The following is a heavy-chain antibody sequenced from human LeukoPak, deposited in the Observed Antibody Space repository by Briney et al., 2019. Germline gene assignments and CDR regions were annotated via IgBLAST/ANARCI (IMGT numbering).Heavy chain of an antibody. Sequence: KTAETLSLTCTASGGSISSYYWSWIRQPPGKGVEGIGYIYYSGITNYNPSLESRVTISVDTSKNQFSLKLTSVTPADTAVYYCARGDKRVTFGGVIVPFDRWGQGTLVTVSS. D-gene: IGHD3-16*02. J-gene: IGHJ4*02. CDR3: ARGDKRVTFGGVIVPFDR. CDR2: IYYSGIT. CDR1: GGSISSYY. V-gene: IGHV4-59*01.